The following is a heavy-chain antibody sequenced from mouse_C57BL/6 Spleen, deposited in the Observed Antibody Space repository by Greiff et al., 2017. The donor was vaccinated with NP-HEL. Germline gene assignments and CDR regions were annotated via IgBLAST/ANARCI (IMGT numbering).Heavy chain of an antibody. Sequence: QVQLQQSGAELVKPGASVKISCKASGYAFSSYWMNWVKQRPGKGLEWIGQIYPGDGDTNYNGKFQGKATLTADKSSSTAYMQLSSLTSEYSSVYFCASPVYSNFWFAYWGQGTLVTVSA. CDR1: GYAFSSYW. CDR3: ASPVYSNFWFAY. CDR2: IYPGDGDT. J-gene: IGHJ3*01. V-gene: IGHV1-80*01. D-gene: IGHD2-5*01.